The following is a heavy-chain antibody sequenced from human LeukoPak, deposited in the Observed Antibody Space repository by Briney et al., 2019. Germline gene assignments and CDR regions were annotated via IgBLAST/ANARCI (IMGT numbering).Heavy chain of an antibody. D-gene: IGHD3-22*01. CDR2: ISGSGGST. V-gene: IGHV3-23*01. Sequence: GGSLRLSCAASGFTFSSYAMNWVRQAPGKGLEWVSAISGSGGSTYYADSVKGRFTISRDNSKNTLYLQMNSLRAEDTAVYYCAKDLLPSSYYYDSSGYDYWGQGTLVTVSS. CDR1: GFTFSSYA. CDR3: AKDLLPSSYYYDSSGYDY. J-gene: IGHJ4*02.